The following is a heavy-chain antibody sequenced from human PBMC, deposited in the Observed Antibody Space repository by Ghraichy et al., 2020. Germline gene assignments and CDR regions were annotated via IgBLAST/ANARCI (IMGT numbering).Heavy chain of an antibody. V-gene: IGHV6-1*01. J-gene: IGHJ4*02. Sequence: SQTLSLTCAISGDSVFSYDVAWIWNRQAPSRGLEWRGKTFYKSKWNYDYGMFVESRITINLDKSKNQFFLQLNSDTPEESAIYYCARGRHSGLDSWCQGTLVPVSS. D-gene: IGHD1-26*01. CDR2: TFYKSKWNY. CDR1: GDSVFSYDVA. CDR3: ARGRHSGLDS.